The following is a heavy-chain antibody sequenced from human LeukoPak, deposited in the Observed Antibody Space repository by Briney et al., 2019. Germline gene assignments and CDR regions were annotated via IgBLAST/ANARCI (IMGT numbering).Heavy chain of an antibody. Sequence: ASVKVSFKASGYTFTGYYMHWVRQAPGQGLEWMGWINPNSGGTNYAQKFQGRVTMTRDTSISTAYMELSRLRSDDTAVYYCARGEYYDILTGSHYGMDVWGQGTTVTVSS. CDR3: ARGEYYDILTGSHYGMDV. V-gene: IGHV1-2*02. J-gene: IGHJ6*02. CDR2: INPNSGGT. D-gene: IGHD3-9*01. CDR1: GYTFTGYY.